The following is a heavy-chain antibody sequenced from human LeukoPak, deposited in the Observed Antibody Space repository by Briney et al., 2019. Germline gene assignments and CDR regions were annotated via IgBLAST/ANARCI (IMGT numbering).Heavy chain of an antibody. CDR1: GFTASSNY. Sequence: GGSLRLSCAASGFTASSNYMSWVRQAPGKGLEWVSVIYSGGSTYYADSVKGRFTISRDNSKNTLYLQMNSLRAEDTAVYYCARDRYVGLSRWFDPWGQGTLVTVSS. J-gene: IGHJ5*02. D-gene: IGHD2-2*01. V-gene: IGHV3-66*01. CDR3: ARDRYVGLSRWFDP. CDR2: IYSGGST.